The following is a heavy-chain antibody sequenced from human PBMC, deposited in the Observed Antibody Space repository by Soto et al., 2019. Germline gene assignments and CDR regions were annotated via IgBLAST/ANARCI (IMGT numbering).Heavy chain of an antibody. CDR2: ISSGSSYI. J-gene: IGHJ3*02. Sequence: EVQLVESGGGLVKPGGSLRLSCAASGFTFSSYSMNWVRQAPGKGLEWVASISSGSSYIYYADSVKGRFTISRDNAKHPLYMDMRSLTAEDTAVYYCARGCDYYDSSGCDKGEDFDIWGQGTMVTVSS. CDR3: ARGCDYYDSSGCDKGEDFDI. CDR1: GFTFSSYS. V-gene: IGHV3-21*01. D-gene: IGHD3-22*01.